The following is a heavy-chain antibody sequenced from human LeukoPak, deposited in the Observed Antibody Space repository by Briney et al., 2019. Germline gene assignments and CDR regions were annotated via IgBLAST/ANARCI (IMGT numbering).Heavy chain of an antibody. CDR2: ITHSGST. Sequence: PSETLSLTCAVYGVSFSGYYWSWIRQPPGKGLEWVGEITHSGSTNYNPSFKSRVTISVDTSKNQFSLKLSSVTAADTAVYYCARGSAWAAAGTMYNWFDPWGQGTLVTVSS. V-gene: IGHV4-34*01. J-gene: IGHJ5*02. D-gene: IGHD6-13*01. CDR3: ARGSAWAAAGTMYNWFDP. CDR1: GVSFSGYY.